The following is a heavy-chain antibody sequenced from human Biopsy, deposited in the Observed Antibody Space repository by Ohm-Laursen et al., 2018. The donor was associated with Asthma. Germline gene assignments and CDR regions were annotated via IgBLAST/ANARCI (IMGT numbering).Heavy chain of an antibody. V-gene: IGHV3-7*01. CDR1: GFSVSSYG. J-gene: IGHJ5*02. CDR2: IKQDGSEK. CDR3: ARDTRPNWFDP. D-gene: IGHD3-3*01. Sequence: GSLRLSCAASGFSVSSYGMSWVRQAPGKGLEWVANIKQDGSEKYYVDSVKGRFTISRDNAKNSLYLQMNSPRAEDTAVYYCARDTRPNWFDPWGQGTLVTVSS.